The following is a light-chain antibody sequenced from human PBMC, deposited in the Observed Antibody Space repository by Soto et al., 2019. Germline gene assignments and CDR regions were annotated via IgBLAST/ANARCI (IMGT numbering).Light chain of an antibody. CDR1: SSDVGGYNF. CDR2: DVT. CDR3: SSYTSISTYV. Sequence: QSVLTQPASVSGSPGQSITISCTGTSSDVGGYNFVSWYQQHPDKAPKLMIYDVTNRPSGVSNRFSGSKSGNTASLTISGLQADDEADYYCSSYTSISTYVFGTGTKVTVL. V-gene: IGLV2-14*01. J-gene: IGLJ1*01.